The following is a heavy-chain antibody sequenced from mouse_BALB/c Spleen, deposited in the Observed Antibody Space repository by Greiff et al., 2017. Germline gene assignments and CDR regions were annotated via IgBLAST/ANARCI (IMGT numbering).Heavy chain of an antibody. J-gene: IGHJ2*01. V-gene: IGHV5-6-5*01. CDR1: GFTFSSYA. Sequence: DVKVEESGGGLVKPGGSLKLSCAASGFTFSSYAMSWVRQTPEKRLEWVASISSGGSTYYPDSVKGRFTISRDNARNILYLQMSSLRSEDTAMYYCAREGTTALFDYWGQGTTLTVSS. CDR3: AREGTTALFDY. D-gene: IGHD1-2*01. CDR2: ISSGGST.